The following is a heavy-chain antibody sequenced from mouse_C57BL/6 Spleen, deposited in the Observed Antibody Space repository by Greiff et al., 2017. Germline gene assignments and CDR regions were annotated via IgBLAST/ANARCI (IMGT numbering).Heavy chain of an antibody. D-gene: IGHD3-3*01. CDR3: ASPIPGRNAMDY. V-gene: IGHV7-3*01. Sequence: EVKLVESGGGLVQPGGSLSLSCAASGFTFTDYYMSWVRQPPGKALEWLGFIRNKANGYTTEYSASVKGRFTISRDNSQSILYLQMHALRAEDSATYYCASPIPGRNAMDYWGQGTSVTVSS. CDR1: GFTFTDYY. CDR2: IRNKANGYTT. J-gene: IGHJ4*01.